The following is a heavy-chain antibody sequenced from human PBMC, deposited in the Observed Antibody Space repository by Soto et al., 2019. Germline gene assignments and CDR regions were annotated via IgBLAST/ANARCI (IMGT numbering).Heavy chain of an antibody. CDR2: ISYDGSNE. CDR3: ATNIRGYCSGGSCYSGGYYFDY. V-gene: IGHV3-30*03. J-gene: IGHJ4*02. CDR1: VLTFSSYG. D-gene: IGHD2-15*01. Sequence: WASLALSCSPSVLTFSSYGMHWVRQSPGNALDLVAVISYDGSNEYFADSVKGRFTISRDNSKNTLYLQMNSLRAEDTAVYYCATNIRGYCSGGSCYSGGYYFDYWGRGTMVTGSS.